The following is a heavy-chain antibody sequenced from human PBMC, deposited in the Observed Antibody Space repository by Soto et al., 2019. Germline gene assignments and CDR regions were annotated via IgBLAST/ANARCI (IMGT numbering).Heavy chain of an antibody. Sequence: ASVKVSCKASGYTFTSYGISWVRQAPGQGLEWMGWISADNGNTNYAQKLQGRVTMTTDTSTSTAYMELRSLRSDDTAVYYCARESPGYYDSSGYYFDYWGQGTLVTVSS. J-gene: IGHJ4*02. CDR3: ARESPGYYDSSGYYFDY. V-gene: IGHV1-18*01. CDR1: GYTFTSYG. CDR2: ISADNGNT. D-gene: IGHD3-22*01.